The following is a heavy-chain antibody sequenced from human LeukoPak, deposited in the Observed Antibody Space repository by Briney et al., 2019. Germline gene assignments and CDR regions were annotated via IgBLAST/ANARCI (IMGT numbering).Heavy chain of an antibody. CDR3: ARDPLRSTWSTYYNALDV. CDR2: ISAYNGNT. CDR1: GYSFTSYA. V-gene: IGHV1-18*01. D-gene: IGHD6-13*01. J-gene: IGHJ6*02. Sequence: ASVKVSCKASGYSFTSYAINWARQAPGQGLEWMGWISAYNGNTDYAQKLQGRVTKTTDTSTSTAYMELRSLTSDDTAVYYCARDPLRSTWSTYYNALDVWGQGTTVTVSS.